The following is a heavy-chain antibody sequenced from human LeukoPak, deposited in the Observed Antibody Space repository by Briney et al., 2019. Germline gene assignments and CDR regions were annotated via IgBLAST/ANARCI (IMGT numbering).Heavy chain of an antibody. CDR3: ARAYTGFEAFDY. CDR2: INPNSGGT. V-gene: IGHV1-2*02. J-gene: IGHJ4*02. CDR1: GYTFISYY. Sequence: ASVKVSCKASGYTFISYYMHWVRQDPGQGLEWMGWINPNSGGTNYAQKFQDRVTMTRDTSISTAYMELSRLRSDDTAMYFCARAYTGFEAFDYWGQGTLVTVSS. D-gene: IGHD2-2*02.